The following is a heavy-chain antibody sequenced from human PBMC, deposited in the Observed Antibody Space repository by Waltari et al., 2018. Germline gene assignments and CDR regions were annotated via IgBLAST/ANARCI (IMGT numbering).Heavy chain of an antibody. V-gene: IGHV4-59*01. CDR3: ARFGDDFWSGYYSPFDY. CDR1: GGSISSYY. J-gene: IGHJ4*02. D-gene: IGHD3-3*01. CDR2: IYYSGST. Sequence: QVQLQESGPGLVKPSETLSLTCTVSGGSISSYYWSWIRQPPGKGLEWIGYIYYSGSTNYNPSLKSRVTISVDTSKNQFSLKLSSVTAADTAVYYCARFGDDFWSGYYSPFDYWGQGTLVTVSS.